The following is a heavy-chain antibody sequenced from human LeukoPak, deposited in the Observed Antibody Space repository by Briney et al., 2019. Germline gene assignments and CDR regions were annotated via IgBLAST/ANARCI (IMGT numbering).Heavy chain of an antibody. CDR2: ISPSGGIT. CDR3: AKGQTWEPFFDY. V-gene: IGHV3-23*01. Sequence: GGSLRLSCAASGFTFSSHGMNWVRQAPGKGLEWVSGISPSGGITYYTDSVKGRFTISRDNAKNTLYLQMNSLRAEDTAVYYCAKGQTWEPFFDYWGQGTLVTVSS. D-gene: IGHD1-26*01. J-gene: IGHJ4*02. CDR1: GFTFSSHG.